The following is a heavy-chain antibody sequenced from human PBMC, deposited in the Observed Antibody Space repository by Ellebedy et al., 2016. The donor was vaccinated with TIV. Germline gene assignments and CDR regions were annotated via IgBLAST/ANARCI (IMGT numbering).Heavy chain of an antibody. D-gene: IGHD2-15*01. V-gene: IGHV4-34*01. CDR2: INDVGTT. CDR1: GASFGGYQ. J-gene: IGHJ5*02. CDR3: ARCYTGTNWFDP. Sequence: MPSETLSLTCAVYGASFGGYQWSWIRLSPGKGLEWIGEINDVGTTNYNPSLKSRVTISVDTSKMHFSLKVNSVTAADTAVYYCARCYTGTNWFDPWGQGTLVTVSS.